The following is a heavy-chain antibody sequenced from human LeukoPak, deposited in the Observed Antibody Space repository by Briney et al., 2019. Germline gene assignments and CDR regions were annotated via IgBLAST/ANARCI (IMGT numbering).Heavy chain of an antibody. J-gene: IGHJ4*02. CDR3: AKGGSEGITIFGVVIIDPFDY. CDR1: GFTVTSNY. V-gene: IGHV3-23*01. Sequence: GGSLRLSCAPSGFTVTSNYMSWVRQTPGKGLEWVSAISGSGGSTYYADSVKGRVTISRDNSKNTLYLQMNSLRAEDTAVYYCAKGGSEGITIFGVVIIDPFDYWGQGTLVTVSS. D-gene: IGHD3-3*01. CDR2: ISGSGGST.